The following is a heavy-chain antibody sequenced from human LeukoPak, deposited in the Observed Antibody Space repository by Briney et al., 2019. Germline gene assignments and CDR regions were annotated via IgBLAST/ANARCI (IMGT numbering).Heavy chain of an antibody. CDR1: GYTFTSYD. D-gene: IGHD5-18*01. CDR3: ARKPIVDTALNWFDP. J-gene: IGHJ5*02. Sequence: GASVTVSCKASGYTFTSYDINWVRQATGQGLEWMGWMNPNSGNTGYAQKFQGRVTMTRNTSISTAYMELSSLRSEDTAVYYCARKPIVDTALNWFDPWGQGTLVTVSS. V-gene: IGHV1-8*01. CDR2: MNPNSGNT.